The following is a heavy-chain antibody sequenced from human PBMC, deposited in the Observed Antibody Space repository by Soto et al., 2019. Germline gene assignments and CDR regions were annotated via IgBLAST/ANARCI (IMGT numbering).Heavy chain of an antibody. CDR3: ARGLSSGYYYEFIPDH. CDR1: GFTFSSYS. D-gene: IGHD3-22*01. V-gene: IGHV3-21*01. Sequence: GGSLRLSCAASGFTFSSYSMNWVRQAPGKGLEWVSSISSSSSYIYYADSVKGRFTISRDNAKNSLYLQMNSLRAEDTAVYYCARGLSSGYYYEFIPDHWGQGTLVTVSS. CDR2: ISSSSSYI. J-gene: IGHJ5*02.